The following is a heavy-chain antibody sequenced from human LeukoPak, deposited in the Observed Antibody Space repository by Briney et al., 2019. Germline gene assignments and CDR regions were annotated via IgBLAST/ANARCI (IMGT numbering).Heavy chain of an antibody. D-gene: IGHD6-19*01. CDR1: GFTVSSNY. CDR2: IYSGGST. V-gene: IGHV3-66*01. Sequence: GGSLRLSSAASGFTVSSNYMSWVRQAPGKGLEWVSVIYSGGSTYYADSVKGRFTISRDNSKNTLYLQMNSLRVEDTALYYCARERAAVAGTYFDYWGQGTLVTVSS. J-gene: IGHJ4*02. CDR3: ARERAAVAGTYFDY.